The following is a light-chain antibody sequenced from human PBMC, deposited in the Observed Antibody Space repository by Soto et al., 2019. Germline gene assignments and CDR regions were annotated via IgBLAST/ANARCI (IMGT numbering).Light chain of an antibody. J-gene: IGLJ1*01. CDR1: GIGGKN. CDR2: DDS. V-gene: IGLV3-21*02. Sequence: SYELTQPPSVSVAPGQTARITCGGNGIGGKNVHWYQQRPGQAPVLVVYDDSDRPSGIPERLSGSNSGNTATLTISRVEAGDEADYYCQVCNNTDDQYVFGTGPKVTVL. CDR3: QVCNNTDDQYV.